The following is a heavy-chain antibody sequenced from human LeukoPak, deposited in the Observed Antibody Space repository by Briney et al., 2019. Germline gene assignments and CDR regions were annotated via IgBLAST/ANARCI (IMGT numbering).Heavy chain of an antibody. D-gene: IGHD2-15*01. V-gene: IGHV3-23*01. CDR2: ICGNSGNT. CDR1: GFTFSSYA. Sequence: AGGFLRLSCAASGFTFSSYAMTWVRQAPGKGLKWVSIICGNSGNTYYADSVKGRFTISRDNSKNTLYLEMNGLRAEDTAVYYCAKGSDSGGSCYSGYNSWGQGTLVTVSS. CDR3: AKGSDSGGSCYSGYNS. J-gene: IGHJ4*02.